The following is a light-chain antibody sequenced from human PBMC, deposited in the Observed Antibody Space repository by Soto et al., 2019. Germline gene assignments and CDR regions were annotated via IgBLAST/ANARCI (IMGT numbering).Light chain of an antibody. Sequence: SALTQPASVSGSPGQSITISCSGNSSDIGRYDSESWYQQQPGKAPKLMIYMVSYRPSGASNRYSVSKSGNTASLTISGIKAEDEDAYYCSSYASNSTPLFGGGTQLTVL. CDR2: MVS. CDR3: SSYASNSTPL. V-gene: IGLV2-14*01. CDR1: SSDIGRYDS. J-gene: IGLJ2*01.